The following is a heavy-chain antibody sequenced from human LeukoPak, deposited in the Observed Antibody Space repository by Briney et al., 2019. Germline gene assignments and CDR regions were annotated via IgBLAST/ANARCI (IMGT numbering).Heavy chain of an antibody. CDR2: ISRSSSHT. CDR3: ARGGSGWDNNWFDP. V-gene: IGHV3-11*05. D-gene: IGHD6-19*01. Sequence: GGSLRLSCAASGFTFSDYCMSWIRQAPGKGLEWVSYISRSSSHTNYADSVKGRFTISRDNAKNSLDLQMNSLRADDTAVYYCARGGSGWDNNWFDPWGQGTLVTVSS. CDR1: GFTFSDYC. J-gene: IGHJ5*02.